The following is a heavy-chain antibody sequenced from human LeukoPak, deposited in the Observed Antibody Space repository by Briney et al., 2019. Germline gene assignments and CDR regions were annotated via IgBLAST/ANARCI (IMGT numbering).Heavy chain of an antibody. Sequence: GGSLRLSCVASGFTFSKFAVSWVRQAPGKGLEWVSSISASGGKTYDADSVKGRFTISRDNSKNTLYLQMNSLRAEDTAVYYCAKASGLYYGSEDYWGQGTLVTVSS. CDR2: ISASGGKT. V-gene: IGHV3-23*01. J-gene: IGHJ4*02. CDR1: GFTFSKFA. D-gene: IGHD3-10*01. CDR3: AKASGLYYGSEDY.